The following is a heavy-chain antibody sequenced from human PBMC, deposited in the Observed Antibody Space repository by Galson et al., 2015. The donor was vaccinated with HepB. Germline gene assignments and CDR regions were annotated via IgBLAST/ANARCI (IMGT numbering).Heavy chain of an antibody. V-gene: IGHV3-30*18. D-gene: IGHD5-12*01. J-gene: IGHJ4*02. CDR3: AKDDSWNVWDIVATTRRRFDY. CDR2: ISYDGSNK. CDR1: GFTFSSYS. Sequence: SLRLSCAASGFTFSSYSMHWVRQAPGKGLEWVAVISYDGSNKYYADSVKGRFTISRDNSKNTLYLEMNSLRGEDTAVYYCAKDDSWNVWDIVATTRRRFDYWGQGTLVTVSS.